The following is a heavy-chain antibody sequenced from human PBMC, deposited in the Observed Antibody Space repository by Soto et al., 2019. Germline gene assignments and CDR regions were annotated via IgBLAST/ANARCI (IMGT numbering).Heavy chain of an antibody. CDR1: GGSISSGGYS. Sequence: SETLSLTCGVSGGSISSGGYSWSWIRQPPGKGLEWIGYIYHSGSTYYNPSLKSRVTISVDRSKNQFSLKLSSVTAADTAVYYCARGNVVAIDYWGQGTLVTVSS. D-gene: IGHD2-21*01. J-gene: IGHJ4*02. CDR2: IYHSGST. CDR3: ARGNVVAIDY. V-gene: IGHV4-30-2*01.